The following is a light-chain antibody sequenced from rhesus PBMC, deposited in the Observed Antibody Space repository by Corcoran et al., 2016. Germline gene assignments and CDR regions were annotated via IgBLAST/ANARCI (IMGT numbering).Light chain of an antibody. CDR3: QQYSSRPFS. J-gene: IGKJ3*01. CDR2: KAS. Sequence: DIQMTQSPSSLSASVGDTVTITCRASQGISSWLAWYQQKPGKPPKLLIYKASSLQSGGPSRFSGSGSGTDFTLPISSLQSEDFATYYCQQYSSRPFSFGPGTKLDIK. CDR1: QGISSW. V-gene: IGKV1-22*01.